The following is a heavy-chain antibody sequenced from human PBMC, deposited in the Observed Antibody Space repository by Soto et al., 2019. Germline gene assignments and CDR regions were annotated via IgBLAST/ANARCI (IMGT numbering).Heavy chain of an antibody. Sequence: QVQLVESGGGEVQPGRSLRLSCAASGFVLSHYGMHWVRQAPGKGLEWVAVISFDGKNKYYADSVKGRFTISKDSSKSTLYLQMNSLRAEDTALYYCGKADGDYDAGVDFWGQGTLVTVSS. V-gene: IGHV3-30*03. D-gene: IGHD4-17*01. CDR2: ISFDGKNK. J-gene: IGHJ4*02. CDR3: GKADGDYDAGVDF. CDR1: GFVLSHYG.